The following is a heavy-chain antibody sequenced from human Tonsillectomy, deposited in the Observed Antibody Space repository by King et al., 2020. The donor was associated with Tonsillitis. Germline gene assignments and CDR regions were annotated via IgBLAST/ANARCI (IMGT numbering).Heavy chain of an antibody. CDR1: GGSFSGYY. CDR3: ARGGYTYAYRNDAFDI. CDR2: INTSGST. D-gene: IGHD3-16*01. V-gene: IGHV4-34*01. J-gene: IGHJ3*02. Sequence: VQLQQWGAGRLKPSETLSLTCAVYGGSFSGYYGSWIRQSPGKGLSCIGEINTSGSTNYNTSLKSLVTISVDTAKNHFSLKQSSVTAADTAVYYCARGGYTYAYRNDAFDIWGQGTMVTVSS.